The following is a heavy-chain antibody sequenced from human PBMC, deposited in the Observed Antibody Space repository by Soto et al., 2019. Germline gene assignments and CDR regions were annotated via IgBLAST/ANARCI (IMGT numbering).Heavy chain of an antibody. J-gene: IGHJ3*02. CDR1: GGTFSSYA. D-gene: IGHD6-19*01. CDR3: AIMLVSGWSVHDAFDI. CDR2: IIPIFGTA. V-gene: IGHV1-69*01. Sequence: QVQLVQSGAEVQKPGSSVKVSCKASGGTFSSYAISWVRQAPGQGLEWMGGIIPIFGTANYAQKFQGRVTITADESTSTAYMELSSLRSEDTAVYYCAIMLVSGWSVHDAFDIWGQGTMVTVSS.